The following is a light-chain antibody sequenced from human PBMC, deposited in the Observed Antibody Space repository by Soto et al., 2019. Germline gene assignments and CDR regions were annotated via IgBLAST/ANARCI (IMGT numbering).Light chain of an antibody. V-gene: IGKV3-15*01. CDR1: QSVSSN. Sequence: EIVMTQSPATLSVSPGERATLSCRASQSVSSNLAWYQQKPGQAPRLLIYGASTRATGIPARFSGSGSGTEFSLTISSLQSEDFAVYYCQQYNNWPPFTFGPGNKVVIK. CDR3: QQYNNWPPFT. J-gene: IGKJ3*01. CDR2: GAS.